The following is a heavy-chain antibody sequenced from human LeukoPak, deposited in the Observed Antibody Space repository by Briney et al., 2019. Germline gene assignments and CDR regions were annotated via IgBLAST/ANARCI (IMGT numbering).Heavy chain of an antibody. CDR2: IIPIFGTA. V-gene: IGHV1-69*13. CDR3: ARVRYSSGWYSF. D-gene: IGHD6-19*01. J-gene: IGHJ4*02. Sequence: ASVKVSCKASGGTFSSYAISWVRQAPGQGLEWMGGIIPIFGTANYAQKFQGRVTITADESTSTAYMELSSLRSEDTAVYYCARVRYSSGWYSFWGQGTLVTASS. CDR1: GGTFSSYA.